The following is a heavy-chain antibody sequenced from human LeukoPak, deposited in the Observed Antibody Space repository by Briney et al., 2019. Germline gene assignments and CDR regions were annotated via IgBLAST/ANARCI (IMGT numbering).Heavy chain of an antibody. V-gene: IGHV4-34*01. CDR2: INHSGST. Sequence: SGTLSLTCAVSGGSFSGYYWSWIRQPPGKGLEWIGEINHSGSTNYNPSLKSRVTISVDTSKNQLSLKLSSVTAADTAVYYWARAPSSGYSFAPWGQGTLVTVSS. CDR3: ARAPSSGYSFAP. CDR1: GGSFSGYY. J-gene: IGHJ5*02. D-gene: IGHD3-22*01.